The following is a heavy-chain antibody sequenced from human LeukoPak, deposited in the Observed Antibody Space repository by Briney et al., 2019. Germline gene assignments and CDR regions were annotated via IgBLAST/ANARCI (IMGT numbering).Heavy chain of an antibody. D-gene: IGHD1-14*01. CDR2: INHSGST. CDR3: AYNRDFALDN. CDR1: GGSFSGYY. Sequence: SETLSLTCAVYGGSFSGYYWSWIRQPPGKGLEWIGEINHSGSTNYNPSLKSRVTISVDTSNNHFSLKLTSVTAADTAVYFCAYNRDFALDNWGQGTLVTVSS. J-gene: IGHJ4*02. V-gene: IGHV4-34*01.